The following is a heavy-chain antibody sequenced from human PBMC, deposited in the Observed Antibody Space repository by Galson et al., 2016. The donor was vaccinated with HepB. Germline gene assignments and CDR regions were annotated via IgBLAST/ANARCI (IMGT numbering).Heavy chain of an antibody. Sequence: ETLSLTCTVSGGSITNYYWSWIRQSPGKGLEWIGYIFYSGATKYNPSLESRITISVDKSKNQFSLKLGSVTAADTAVYYCARGGASSRWLFPWGQGTLVTVSS. J-gene: IGHJ5*02. CDR1: GGSITNYY. CDR3: ARGGASSRWLFP. CDR2: IFYSGAT. D-gene: IGHD3-22*01. V-gene: IGHV4-59*01.